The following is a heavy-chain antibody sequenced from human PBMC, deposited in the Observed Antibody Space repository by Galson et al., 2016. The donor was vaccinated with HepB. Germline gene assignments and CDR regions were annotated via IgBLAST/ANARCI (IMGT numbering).Heavy chain of an antibody. CDR3: ARFVEPDSSFDL. CDR1: GSTFSSYG. Sequence: SGAEVTKPGASVKVSCKTFGSTFSSYGISWVRQAPGKGLEWVANIKEDGTEKFHVESVRGRFTVSRDNTHNSLYLEMRSLRVDDTAVYFCARFVEPDSSFDLWGQGTLVTVSS. V-gene: IGHV3-7*01. D-gene: IGHD6-6*01. J-gene: IGHJ4*02. CDR2: IKEDGTEK.